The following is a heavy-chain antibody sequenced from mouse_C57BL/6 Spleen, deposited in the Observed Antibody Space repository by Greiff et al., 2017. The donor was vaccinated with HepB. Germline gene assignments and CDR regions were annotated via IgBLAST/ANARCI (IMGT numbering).Heavy chain of an antibody. V-gene: IGHV1-61*01. CDR3: ARVLYAMDY. CDR1: GYTFTSYW. CDR2: IYPSDSET. J-gene: IGHJ4*01. Sequence: VQLQQPGAELVRPGSSVKLSCKASGYTFTSYWMDWVKQRPGQGLEWIGNIYPSDSETHYNQKFKDKATLTVDKSSSTAYMQLSSLTSEDSAVYYCARVLYAMDYWGQGTSVTVSS.